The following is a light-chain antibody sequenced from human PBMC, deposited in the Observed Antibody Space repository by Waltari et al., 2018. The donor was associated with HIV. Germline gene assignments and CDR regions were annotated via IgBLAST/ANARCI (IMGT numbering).Light chain of an antibody. V-gene: IGLV3-19*01. CDR3: NSRDRAGHHVV. Sequence: SELTQDPAVSVALGQTVSITCPGDSLRTYYASWYLTKPGQAPVLVISPIHNRPSGIPDRFSGSSSGNTASLTITGAQAEDEGDYYCNSRDRAGHHVVFGGGTKLTVL. J-gene: IGLJ3*02. CDR1: SLRTYY. CDR2: PIH.